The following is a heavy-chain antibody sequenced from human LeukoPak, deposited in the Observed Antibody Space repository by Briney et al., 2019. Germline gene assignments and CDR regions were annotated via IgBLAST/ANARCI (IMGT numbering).Heavy chain of an antibody. J-gene: IGHJ4*02. CDR2: ISSSSNSI. D-gene: IGHD2/OR15-2a*01. Sequence: KSGGSLRLSCAASGFTFSSITMNGVRQAPGKGLEWVSFISSSSNSIYYADSVKGRLTISRDNAKNSLYLQMNSLRAEDTAVFCCARDLGIAHTFDYWGQGTLVTVSS. CDR1: GFTFSSIT. V-gene: IGHV3-21*01. CDR3: ARDLGIAHTFDY.